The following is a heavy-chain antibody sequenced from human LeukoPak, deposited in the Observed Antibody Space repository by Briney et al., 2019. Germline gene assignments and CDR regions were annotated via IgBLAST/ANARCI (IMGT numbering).Heavy chain of an antibody. Sequence: GRSLRLSCAASGFTFSSYGMHWVRQAPGKGLEWVANIKQNGSEKYYVDSVKGRFIISRDNAKNSLYLQMNSLRAEDTAVYYCARDRVVDYYDSSGSDYWGQGTLVTVSS. J-gene: IGHJ4*02. D-gene: IGHD3-22*01. CDR3: ARDRVVDYYDSSGSDY. CDR2: IKQNGSEK. CDR1: GFTFSSYG. V-gene: IGHV3-7*01.